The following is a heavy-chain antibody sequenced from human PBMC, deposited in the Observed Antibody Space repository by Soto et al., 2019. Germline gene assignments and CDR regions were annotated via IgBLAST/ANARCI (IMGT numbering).Heavy chain of an antibody. Sequence: QVQLVQSGAEVKKPGASVKVSCKASGYTFTSYGISWVRQSPGQGLEWMGWISAYNGTTNYAQKLPGRVTMTTETSTSGRYMELRCLRSDDTAVYYCARVSTFDTAMVLNFDYWGQGTLVTVA. CDR3: ARVSTFDTAMVLNFDY. V-gene: IGHV1-18*04. D-gene: IGHD5-18*01. CDR2: ISAYNGTT. CDR1: GYTFTSYG. J-gene: IGHJ4*02.